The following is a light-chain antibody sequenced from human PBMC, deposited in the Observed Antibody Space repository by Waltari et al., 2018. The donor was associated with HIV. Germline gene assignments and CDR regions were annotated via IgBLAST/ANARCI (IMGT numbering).Light chain of an antibody. Sequence: QSVLTQPPSASGTPGPGVTISCSGSSSNIGRNYVYWYQQPPGTAPKLPIYRNNPRPSGVPDRFSGSKSGTSASLAISGVRSEDEADYYCAAWDDSLLYVFGTGTKVTVL. V-gene: IGLV1-47*01. CDR2: RNN. J-gene: IGLJ1*01. CDR1: SSNIGRNY. CDR3: AAWDDSLLYV.